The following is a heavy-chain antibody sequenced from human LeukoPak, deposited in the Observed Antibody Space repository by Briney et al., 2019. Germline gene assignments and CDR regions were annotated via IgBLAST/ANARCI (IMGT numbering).Heavy chain of an antibody. J-gene: IGHJ4*02. Sequence: SGGSLRLSCAASGFSVSSNYMSLVRQAPGKGLEWVSVISSGGYTYNADSVQGRFTISRDNSKNTLYLQMNSLRAEDTAVYYCARVGTYYYDSSGYYYWGQGTLVTVSS. CDR3: ARVGTYYYDSSGYYY. V-gene: IGHV3-53*01. D-gene: IGHD3-22*01. CDR2: ISSGGYT. CDR1: GFSVSSNY.